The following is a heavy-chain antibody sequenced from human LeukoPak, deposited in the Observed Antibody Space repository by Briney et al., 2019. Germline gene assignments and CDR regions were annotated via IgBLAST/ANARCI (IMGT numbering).Heavy chain of an antibody. D-gene: IGHD1-26*01. Sequence: GGSLRLSCAASGFTFSSYAMHWVRQAPGKGLEWVAVISYDGSNKYYAGSVKGRFTISRDNSKNTLYLQMNSLRAEDTAVYYCAKDGWELPQTYYYYYMDVWGKGTTVTVSS. J-gene: IGHJ6*03. V-gene: IGHV3-30-3*01. CDR3: AKDGWELPQTYYYYYMDV. CDR2: ISYDGSNK. CDR1: GFTFSSYA.